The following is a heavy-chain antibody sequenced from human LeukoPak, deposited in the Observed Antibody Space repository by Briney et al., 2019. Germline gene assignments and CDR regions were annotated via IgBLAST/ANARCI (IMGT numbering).Heavy chain of an antibody. Sequence: PGGSLTLSCAASGFTFSSYAMSWVRQAPGKGLEWVSAISGSGNTAYYADSVKGRFTISRDNSKKTLYLQMKSLRAEDTAAYYWAKEGAAGPYDAFDIWGQGTMVTVSS. J-gene: IGHJ3*02. CDR1: GFTFSSYA. CDR2: ISGSGNTA. D-gene: IGHD6-13*01. CDR3: AKEGAAGPYDAFDI. V-gene: IGHV3-23*01.